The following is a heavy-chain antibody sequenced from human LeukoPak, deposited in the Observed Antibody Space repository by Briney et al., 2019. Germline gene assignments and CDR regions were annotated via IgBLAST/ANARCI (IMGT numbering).Heavy chain of an antibody. CDR1: GFTFSSYA. CDR3: ARARGCSYGYYFDY. Sequence: GGSLRLSCAASGFTFSSYAMHWVRQAPGKGLEYVSAISSNGGSTYYADSVKGRFTISRDNSKNTLYLQMGSLRAEDMAVYYCARARGCSYGYYFDYWGQGTLVTVSS. J-gene: IGHJ4*02. D-gene: IGHD5-18*01. V-gene: IGHV3-64*02. CDR2: ISSNGGST.